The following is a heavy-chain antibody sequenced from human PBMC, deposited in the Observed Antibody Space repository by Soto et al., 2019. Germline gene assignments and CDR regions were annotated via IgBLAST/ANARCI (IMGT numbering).Heavy chain of an antibody. CDR1: GFTFDDYA. D-gene: IGHD4-4*01. Sequence: GGSLRLSCAASGFTFDDYAMHWVRQAPGKGLEWVSGISWNSGSIGYADSVKGRFTISRDNAKNYLYLQMNSLRAEDTALYYCAKIMTTVTPAGYMDVWGKGTTVTVSS. CDR2: ISWNSGSI. J-gene: IGHJ6*03. CDR3: AKIMTTVTPAGYMDV. V-gene: IGHV3-9*01.